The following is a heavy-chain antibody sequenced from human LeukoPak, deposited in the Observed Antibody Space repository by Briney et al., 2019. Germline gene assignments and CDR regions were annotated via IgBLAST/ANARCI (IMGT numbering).Heavy chain of an antibody. J-gene: IGHJ4*02. V-gene: IGHV4-39*07. CDR3: ARGDDSSGDFDY. D-gene: IGHD3-22*01. Sequence: PSETLSLTCTVSGGSISSSSYYWGWIRQPPGKGLEWIGSIYYSGSTYYNPSLKSRVTISVDTSKNQFSLKLSSVTAADTAVYYCARGDDSSGDFDYWGQGTVVTVSS. CDR2: IYYSGST. CDR1: GGSISSSSYY.